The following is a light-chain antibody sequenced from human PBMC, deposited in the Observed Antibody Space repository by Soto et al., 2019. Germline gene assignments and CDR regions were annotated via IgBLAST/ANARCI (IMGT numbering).Light chain of an antibody. J-gene: IGLJ1*01. CDR1: SSDVGGYKY. CDR2: EVS. V-gene: IGLV2-14*01. Sequence: QSALTQPASVSGSPGQSITMSCTGTSSDVGGYKYVSWYQQHPGKVPKLMIYEVSNRPSGVSNRFSGSKSGNTASLTISGFQAEDEADYYCSSYTSSNTYVFGTGTKVTVL. CDR3: SSYTSSNTYV.